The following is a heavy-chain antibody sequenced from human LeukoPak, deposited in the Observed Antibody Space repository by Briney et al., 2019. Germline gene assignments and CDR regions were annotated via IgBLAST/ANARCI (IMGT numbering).Heavy chain of an antibody. CDR1: GYTFTGYY. V-gene: IGHV1-2*02. CDR3: ARAQGGIVLYYVDY. J-gene: IGHJ4*02. D-gene: IGHD1-26*01. CDR2: INPNSGGT. Sequence: ASVKVSCKASGYTFTGYYMHWVRQAPGQGLEWMGWINPNSGGTNYAQKFQGRVTMTRDTSISTAYMELSRLRSDDTAVYYCARAQGGIVLYYVDYWGQGTLVTVSS.